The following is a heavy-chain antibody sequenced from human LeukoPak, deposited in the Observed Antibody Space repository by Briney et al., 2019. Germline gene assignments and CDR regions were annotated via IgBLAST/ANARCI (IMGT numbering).Heavy chain of an antibody. CDR1: GGSISSSNW. D-gene: IGHD6-19*01. J-gene: IGHJ4*02. CDR3: ARRPGIAVAGRVVGFDY. Sequence: KPSETLSLTCAVSGGSISSSNWWSWVRQPPGKGLEWIGEIYHSGSTNYNPSLKSRVAISVDKSKNQFSLKLSSVTAADTAVYYCARRPGIAVAGRVVGFDYWGQGTLVTVSS. CDR2: IYHSGST. V-gene: IGHV4-4*02.